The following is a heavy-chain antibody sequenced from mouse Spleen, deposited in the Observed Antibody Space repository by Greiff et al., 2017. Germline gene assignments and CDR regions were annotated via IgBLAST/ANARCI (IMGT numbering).Heavy chain of an antibody. CDR3: GRGLTGTRGFAY. V-gene: IGHV1-52*01. Sequence: QVQLQQPGAELVRPGSSVKLSCKASGYTFTSYWMHWVKQRPIQGLEWIGNIDPSDSETHYNQKFKDKATLTVDKSSSTAYMQLSSLTSEDSAVYYCGRGLTGTRGFAYWGQGTLVTVSA. J-gene: IGHJ3*01. CDR1: GYTFTSYW. CDR2: IDPSDSET. D-gene: IGHD4-1*01.